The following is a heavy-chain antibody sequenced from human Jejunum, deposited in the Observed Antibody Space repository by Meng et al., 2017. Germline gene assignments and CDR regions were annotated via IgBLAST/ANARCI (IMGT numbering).Heavy chain of an antibody. D-gene: IGHD1-26*01. Sequence: GESLKISCAATGFTFSSYAMSWVRLAPGKGLEWVSSFSGSGGSTYYADSVKGRFTISRDNSKNTLYLQMNSLRAEDTAVYYCAKVPGVGATPSFYFDYWGQGTRVTGYS. CDR1: GFTFSSYA. J-gene: IGHJ4*01. CDR2: FSGSGGST. CDR3: AKVPGVGATPSFYFDY. V-gene: IGHV3-23*01.